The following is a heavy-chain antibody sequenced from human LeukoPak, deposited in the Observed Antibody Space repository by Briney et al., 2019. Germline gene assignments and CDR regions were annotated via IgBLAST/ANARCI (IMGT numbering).Heavy chain of an antibody. CDR2: TYYSGST. D-gene: IGHD4-23*01. Sequence: SETLSLTCTVSGGSISSYYWSWIRQPPGKGLEWIGYTYYSGSTNYNPSLKSRVTISVDTSKNQFSLKLSSVTAADTAVYYCARAGGNSYYYYYGMDVWGQGTTVTVSS. J-gene: IGHJ6*02. CDR1: GGSISSYY. CDR3: ARAGGNSYYYYYGMDV. V-gene: IGHV4-59*01.